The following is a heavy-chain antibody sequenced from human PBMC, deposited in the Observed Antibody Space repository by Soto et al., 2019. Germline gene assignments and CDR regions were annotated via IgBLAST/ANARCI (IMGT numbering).Heavy chain of an antibody. J-gene: IGHJ6*02. Sequence: GESLKISCKGSGYSFTSYWISWVRQVPGKGLEWMGRIDPSDSYTNYSPSFQGHVTISADKSISTTYLQWSSLKASDTAMYYCARVPTYYYYGMDVWGQGTTVTVSS. V-gene: IGHV5-10-1*01. CDR1: GYSFTSYW. CDR3: ARVPTYYYYGMDV. CDR2: IDPSDSYT.